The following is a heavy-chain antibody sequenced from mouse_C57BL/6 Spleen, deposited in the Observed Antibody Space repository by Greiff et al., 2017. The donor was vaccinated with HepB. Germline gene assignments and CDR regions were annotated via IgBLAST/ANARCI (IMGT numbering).Heavy chain of an antibody. CDR1: GFTFSSYA. CDR3: TNSYDGFYWYFDV. Sequence: EVMLVESGAGLVKPGGSLKLSCAASGFTFSSYAMSWVRQTPEKRLEWVAYISSGGDYIYYADTVKGRFTISRDNARNTLYLQMSSLKSEDTAMYYCTNSYDGFYWYFDVWGTGTTVAVSS. D-gene: IGHD2-3*01. V-gene: IGHV5-9-1*02. J-gene: IGHJ1*03. CDR2: ISSGGDYI.